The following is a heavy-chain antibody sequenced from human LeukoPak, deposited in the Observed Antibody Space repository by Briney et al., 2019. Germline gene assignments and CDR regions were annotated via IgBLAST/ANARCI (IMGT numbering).Heavy chain of an antibody. CDR2: IYYSGST. Sequence: PSETLSLTCTVTGSSISSYYWSWIRQPPGKGLEWIGYIYYSGSTNYNPSLKSRVTISVDTSKNQFSLKLSSVTAADTAVYYCAGGMATISYYWGQGTLVTVSS. D-gene: IGHD5-24*01. J-gene: IGHJ4*02. V-gene: IGHV4-59*01. CDR3: AGGMATISYY. CDR1: GSSISSYY.